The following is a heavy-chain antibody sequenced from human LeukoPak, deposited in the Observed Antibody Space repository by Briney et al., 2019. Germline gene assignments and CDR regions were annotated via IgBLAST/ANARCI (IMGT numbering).Heavy chain of an antibody. CDR2: INSGGSGT. CDR3: ARAPENYYYYGMDV. Sequence: PGGSLRLSCAASGFAFSSNWMHWVRQTPGKGLVWVSRINSGGSGTSYADSVEGRFTISRDNAKNTLYLQMNSLRAEDTAVYYCARAPENYYYYGMDVWGQGTTVTVSS. J-gene: IGHJ6*02. V-gene: IGHV3-74*01. CDR1: GFAFSSNW.